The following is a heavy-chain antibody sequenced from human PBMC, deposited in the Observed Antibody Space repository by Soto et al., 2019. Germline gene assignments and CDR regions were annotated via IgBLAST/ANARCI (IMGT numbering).Heavy chain of an antibody. V-gene: IGHV3-7*01. Sequence: PGGSLRLSCAASGFTFSSYWMSWVRQAPGKGLEWVANIKQDGSEKYYVDSVKGRFTISRDNAKNSLYLQMNSLRAEDTAVYYCARDVSRPVLRYFDWLSHGNYYYYYMDVWGKGTTVTVSS. J-gene: IGHJ6*03. D-gene: IGHD3-9*01. CDR3: ARDVSRPVLRYFDWLSHGNYYYYYMDV. CDR1: GFTFSSYW. CDR2: IKQDGSEK.